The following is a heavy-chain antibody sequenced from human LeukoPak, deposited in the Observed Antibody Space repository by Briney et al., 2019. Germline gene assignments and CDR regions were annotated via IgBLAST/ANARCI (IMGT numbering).Heavy chain of an antibody. CDR3: APDPIAYCGGDCYRSDY. CDR1: GFTFSSYW. CDR2: INSDGTFT. Sequence: GGSLRLSCAASGFTFSSYWMHWVRQAPGKGLVWVSHINSDGTFTTYADSVKGRFTISRDNAKNTLYLQMNSLRAEDTAVYYCAPDPIAYCGGDCYRSDYWGQGTLVTVSS. V-gene: IGHV3-74*01. J-gene: IGHJ4*02. D-gene: IGHD2-21*02.